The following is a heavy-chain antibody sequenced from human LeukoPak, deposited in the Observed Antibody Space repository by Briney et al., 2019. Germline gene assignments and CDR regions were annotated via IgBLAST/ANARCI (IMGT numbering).Heavy chain of an antibody. CDR3: ARAPASSYFDY. V-gene: IGHV4-34*01. J-gene: IGHJ4*02. CDR2: INHSGST. D-gene: IGHD1-26*01. Sequence: SETLSHTCAVYGGSFSGYYWSWIRQPPGKGLEWIGEINHSGSTNYNPSLKSRVTISVDTSKNQFSLKLSSVTAADTAVYYCARAPASSYFDYWGQGTLVTVSS. CDR1: GGSFSGYY.